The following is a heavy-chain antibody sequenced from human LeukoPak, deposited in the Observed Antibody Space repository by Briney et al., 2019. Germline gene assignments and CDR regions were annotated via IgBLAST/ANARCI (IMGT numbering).Heavy chain of an antibody. CDR2: ISYDGSNK. CDR3: SSGWYYFDY. CDR1: GFTFSSYV. J-gene: IGHJ4*02. D-gene: IGHD6-19*01. V-gene: IGHV3-30*03. Sequence: GRSLRLSCAAFGFTFSSYVVHWVRQAPGKGLEWVAVISYDGSNKYYADSVKGRFTISRDNSKNTLYLQMNSLRAEDTAVYYCSSGWYYFDYWGQGTLVTVSS.